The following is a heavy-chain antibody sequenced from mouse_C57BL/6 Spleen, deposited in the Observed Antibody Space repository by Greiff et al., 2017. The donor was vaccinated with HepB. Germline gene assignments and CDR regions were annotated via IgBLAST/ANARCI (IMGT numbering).Heavy chain of an antibody. CDR3: ARGWLPSMDY. CDR1: GFTFSSYA. D-gene: IGHD2-2*01. Sequence: EVQGVESGGGLVKPGGSLKLSCAASGFTFSSYAMSWVRQTPEKRLEWVATISDGGSYTYYPDNVKGRFTISRDNAKNNLYLQMSHLKSEDTAMYYCARGWLPSMDYWGQGTSVTVSS. V-gene: IGHV5-4*01. CDR2: ISDGGSYT. J-gene: IGHJ4*01.